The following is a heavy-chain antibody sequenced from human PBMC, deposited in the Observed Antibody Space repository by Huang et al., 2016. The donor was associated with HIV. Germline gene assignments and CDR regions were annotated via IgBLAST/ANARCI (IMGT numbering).Heavy chain of an antibody. J-gene: IGHJ4*02. V-gene: IGHV3-53*01. CDR1: GFTVSSNY. CDR2: IYSDDST. CDR3: AAQWELRGGVDF. D-gene: IGHD1-26*01. Sequence: EVQLVESGGGLIQPGGSLRLSCAASGFTVSSNYMSWVRQAPGKGLELVSGIYSDDSTYFADSVKGRFTISRDNSKNTLYLQMNSLRAEDTAVYYCAAQWELRGGVDFWGQGTLVTVSS.